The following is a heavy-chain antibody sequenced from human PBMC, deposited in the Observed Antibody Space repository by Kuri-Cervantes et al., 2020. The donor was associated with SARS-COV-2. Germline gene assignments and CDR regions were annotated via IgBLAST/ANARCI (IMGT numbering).Heavy chain of an antibody. J-gene: IGHJ4*02. D-gene: IGHD3-3*01. Sequence: GESLKISCTASGFTFGDYAMSWVRQAPGKGLEWVGFIRSKAYGGTTEYAASVKGRFTISRDDFKSIAYLQMNSLKTEDTAVYYCTRDSFWSGYLDYWGQGTLVTVSS. CDR3: TRDSFWSGYLDY. CDR2: IRSKAYGGTT. V-gene: IGHV3-49*04. CDR1: GFTFGDYA.